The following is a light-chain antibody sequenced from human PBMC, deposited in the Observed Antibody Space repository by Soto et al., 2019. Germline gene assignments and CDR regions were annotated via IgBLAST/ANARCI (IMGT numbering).Light chain of an antibody. V-gene: IGKV3-20*01. Sequence: ELVLTQSPGTLSLSPGERATLSCRASQSLSSRNLAWYQQKPGQAPRPLIYGVSSRATGIPDRFSGSGSGTDFTLTISRLEPEEFAVYYCQQYDSSPRTFGQGTKVEIK. CDR1: QSLSSRN. CDR2: GVS. CDR3: QQYDSSPRT. J-gene: IGKJ1*01.